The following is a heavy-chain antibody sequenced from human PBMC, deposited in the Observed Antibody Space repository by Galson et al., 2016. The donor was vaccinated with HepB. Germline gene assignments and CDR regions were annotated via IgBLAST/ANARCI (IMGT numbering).Heavy chain of an antibody. CDR3: VRDLGVGTTTTDAFDI. J-gene: IGHJ3*02. D-gene: IGHD1-26*01. CDR1: GFTFRNFG. CDR2: VSFDGLKT. V-gene: IGHV3-30*03. Sequence: SLRLSCAASGFTFRNFGIHWVRQAPGKGLEWVAVVSFDGLKTLYVGSVSGRLTISRDNSKNTAYLKMNYLRPDDTAVYYCVRDLGVGTTTTDAFDIWGQGTMVAVSS.